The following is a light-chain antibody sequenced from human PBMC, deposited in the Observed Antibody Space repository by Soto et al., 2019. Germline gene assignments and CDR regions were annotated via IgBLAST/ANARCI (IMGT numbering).Light chain of an antibody. CDR1: QRITTY. CDR2: TSG. CDR3: QQTYSTPYT. Sequence: IQMTQSPSSLSSSVGDRVTITCRASQRITTYLNWYQQTPGNAPKLLITTSGTLQRGVPSRFSGSGSGTDFTLPISSLQREDFATYFCQQTYSTPYTFGQGTKLEIK. J-gene: IGKJ2*01. V-gene: IGKV1-39*01.